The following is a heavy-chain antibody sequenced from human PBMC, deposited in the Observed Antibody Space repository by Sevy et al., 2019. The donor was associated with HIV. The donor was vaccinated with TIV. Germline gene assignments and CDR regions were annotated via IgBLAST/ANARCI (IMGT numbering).Heavy chain of an antibody. D-gene: IGHD6-19*01. Sequence: ASVKVSCKASGGTFSSYAISWVRQAPGQGLEWMGGIIPIFGTANYAQKFQGRVTITADESTSTAYMELSSLGSEDTAVYYCAREDSSGWYYFDYWGQGTLVTVSS. CDR2: IIPIFGTA. J-gene: IGHJ4*02. CDR1: GGTFSSYA. V-gene: IGHV1-69*13. CDR3: AREDSSGWYYFDY.